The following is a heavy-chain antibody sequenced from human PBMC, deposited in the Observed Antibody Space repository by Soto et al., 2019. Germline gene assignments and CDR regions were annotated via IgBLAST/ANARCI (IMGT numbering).Heavy chain of an antibody. D-gene: IGHD3-22*01. CDR1: GGTFSSYT. J-gene: IGHJ1*01. CDR3: ARSKKDYYDSSGYYYKH. V-gene: IGHV1-69*02. Sequence: QVQLLQSGAEVKKPGSSVKVSCKASGGTFSSYTISWVRQAPGQGLEWMGRIIPILGIANYAQKFQGRVTITADKSTSTAYMELSSLRSEDTAVYYCARSKKDYYDSSGYYYKHWGQGTLVTVSS. CDR2: IIPILGIA.